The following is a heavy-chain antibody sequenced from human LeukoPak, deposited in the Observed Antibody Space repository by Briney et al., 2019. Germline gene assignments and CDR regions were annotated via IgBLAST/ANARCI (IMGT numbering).Heavy chain of an antibody. D-gene: IGHD2-2*01. J-gene: IGHJ4*02. CDR2: IYYSGST. CDR3: ARGFVPAMVLDH. Sequence: SETLSLTCTVSGGSISSYYWSWIRQPPGKGLEWIGYIYYSGSTNYNPSLKSRVTISVDTSKNQFSLKLSSVTAADTAVYYCARGFVPAMVLDHWGQGTLVTVSS. CDR1: GGSISSYY. V-gene: IGHV4-59*01.